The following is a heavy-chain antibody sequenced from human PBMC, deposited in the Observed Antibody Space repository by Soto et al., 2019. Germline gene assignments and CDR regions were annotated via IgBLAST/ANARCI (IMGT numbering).Heavy chain of an antibody. V-gene: IGHV1-2*04. CDR2: INPNSGGT. D-gene: IGHD5-18*01. CDR3: ARLGNSYGPNYYYCMDV. Sequence: ASVKVSCKASGYTFTSYGISWMRQAPGQGLEWMGWINPNSGGTNYAQKFQGWVTMTRDTSISTAYMEQSRLRSDDTAVNYCARLGNSYGPNYYYCMDVWGQGTTVTVSS. J-gene: IGHJ6*02. CDR1: GYTFTSYG.